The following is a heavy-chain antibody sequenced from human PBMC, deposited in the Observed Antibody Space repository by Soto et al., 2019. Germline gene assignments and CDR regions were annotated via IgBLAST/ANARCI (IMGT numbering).Heavy chain of an antibody. CDR2: ISSGGSHT. Sequence: QVQLEESGGGLVKPGGSLRLSCAASGFTFSEHYMSWIRQAPGKGLEWVAYISSGGSHTDYADSVRGRFTSSRDNTKSSLYLQMNSLRDEDTAVYFCARVRGGGTDLLGPVTLVTVSS. CDR1: GFTFSEHY. CDR3: ARVRGGGTDL. J-gene: IGHJ5*02. V-gene: IGHV3-11*06. D-gene: IGHD3-16*01.